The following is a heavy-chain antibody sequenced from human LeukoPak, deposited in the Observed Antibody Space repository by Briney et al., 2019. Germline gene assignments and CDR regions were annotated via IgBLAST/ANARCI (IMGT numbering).Heavy chain of an antibody. Sequence: SETLSLTCTVSGGSISSYYWSWIRQPPGKGLEWIGYIYYSGSTNYNPSLKSRVTISVDTSKNQFSLKLSSVTAADTAVYYCARQAAVAGTFDYWGQGTLVTVSS. CDR3: ARQAAVAGTFDY. D-gene: IGHD6-19*01. J-gene: IGHJ4*02. CDR2: IYYSGST. V-gene: IGHV4-59*08. CDR1: GGSISSYY.